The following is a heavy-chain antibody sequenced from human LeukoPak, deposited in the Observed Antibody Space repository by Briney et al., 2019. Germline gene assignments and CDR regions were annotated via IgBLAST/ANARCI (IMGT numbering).Heavy chain of an antibody. CDR3: ARVSVTGPFDY. Sequence: ASVKVSCKASGYTFTSYYMHWVRQAPGQGLEWMGIINPSGGSTSYAKKFQGRVTMTRDTSTSTVYMELSRLRSEDTAVYSCARVSVTGPFDYWGQGPLVTVSS. CDR2: INPSGGST. V-gene: IGHV1-46*01. J-gene: IGHJ4*02. CDR1: GYTFTSYY. D-gene: IGHD2-21*02.